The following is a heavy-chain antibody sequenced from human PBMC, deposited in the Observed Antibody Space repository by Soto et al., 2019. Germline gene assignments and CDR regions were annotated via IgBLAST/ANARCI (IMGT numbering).Heavy chain of an antibody. V-gene: IGHV5-51*01. Sequence: PGESLKISCRISGSISGSKLTTYWLGWVRQMPGKGLEWMGIIYPGDSDTKYNPSFQGHVTISGDKSSRTAYLQWNSLRASDTAMCFCASATYCGGDCNPGYFDYWGRGTLVTVSS. J-gene: IGHJ4*02. CDR1: GSISGSKLTTYW. CDR3: ASATYCGGDCNPGYFDY. CDR2: IYPGDSDT. D-gene: IGHD2-21*01.